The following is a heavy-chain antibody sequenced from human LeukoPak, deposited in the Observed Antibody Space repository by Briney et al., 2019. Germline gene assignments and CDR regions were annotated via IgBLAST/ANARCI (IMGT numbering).Heavy chain of an antibody. V-gene: IGHV3-48*03. CDR1: GFTFSSYE. J-gene: IGHJ4*02. CDR2: ISSSGTTK. D-gene: IGHD5-24*01. CDR3: ARDRRRDGNNYLDY. Sequence: GGSLRLSCAASGFTFSSYEMNWVRQAPGKGLEWVSYISSSGTTKYYADSVKGRFTISRDNAKDSLYLQMNSLRAEDTALYYCARDRRRDGNNYLDYWGLGALVTVSS.